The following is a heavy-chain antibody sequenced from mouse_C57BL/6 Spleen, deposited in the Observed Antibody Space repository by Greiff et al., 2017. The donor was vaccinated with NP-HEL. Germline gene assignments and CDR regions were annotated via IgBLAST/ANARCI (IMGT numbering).Heavy chain of an antibody. D-gene: IGHD3-2*02. CDR2: IYPGDGDT. CDR1: GYAFSSSW. V-gene: IGHV1-82*01. J-gene: IGHJ2*01. Sequence: VQLQQSGPELVKPGASVKISCKASGYAFSSSWMNWVKQRPGKGLEWIGRIYPGDGDTNYNGKFKGKATLTADKSSSTAYMQLSSLTSEDSAVYFCARGEAQATLFDYWGQGTTLTVSS. CDR3: ARGEAQATLFDY.